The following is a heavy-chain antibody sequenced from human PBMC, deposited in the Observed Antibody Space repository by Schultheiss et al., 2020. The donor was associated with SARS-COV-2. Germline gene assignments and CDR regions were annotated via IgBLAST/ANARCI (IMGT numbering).Heavy chain of an antibody. D-gene: IGHD2-2*01. V-gene: IGHV3-64*04. J-gene: IGHJ6*03. Sequence: GGSLRLSCAASGLTFSSYGMHWVRQAPGKGLEYVSAISSNGGSTYYADSVKGRFTISRDNAKNSLYLQMNSLRAEDTAVYYCARGPLARHIVVVPAAHAYMDVWGKGTTVTVSS. CDR3: ARGPLARHIVVVPAAHAYMDV. CDR2: ISSNGGST. CDR1: GLTFSSYG.